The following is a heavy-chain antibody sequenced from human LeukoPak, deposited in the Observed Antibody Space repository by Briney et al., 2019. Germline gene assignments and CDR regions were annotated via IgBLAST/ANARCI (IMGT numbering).Heavy chain of an antibody. CDR2: ISYDGSNK. CDR3: ARVLHRSPFDY. D-gene: IGHD2-15*01. Sequence: WGSLRLSCAASGFTFSSYAMHWVRQAPGKGLEWVAVISYDGSNKYYADSVKGRFTISRDNSKNTLYLQMNSLRAEDTAVYYCARVLHRSPFDYWGQGTLVTVSS. V-gene: IGHV3-30*04. CDR1: GFTFSSYA. J-gene: IGHJ4*02.